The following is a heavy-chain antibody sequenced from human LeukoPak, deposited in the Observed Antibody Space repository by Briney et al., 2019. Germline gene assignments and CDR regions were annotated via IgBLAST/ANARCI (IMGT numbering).Heavy chain of an antibody. CDR3: ARHNAPRRVGFDF. CDR2: LSHAGNT. D-gene: IGHD2-2*01. V-gene: IGHV4-39*01. Sequence: TPSETLSLTCSVSGDSVRNDFYYWGWIRQPPGKGLEWVACLSHAGNTWHSPSLESRLSISVDTSKNQFSLKFSSVTAADTALYWCARHNAPRRVGFDFWGQGILVTVSS. CDR1: GDSVRNDFYY. J-gene: IGHJ4*02.